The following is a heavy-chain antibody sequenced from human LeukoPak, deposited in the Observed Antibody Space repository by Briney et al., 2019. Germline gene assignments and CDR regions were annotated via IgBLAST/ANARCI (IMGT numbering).Heavy chain of an antibody. D-gene: IGHD1-1*01. CDR3: ARANDHRRKKYYYYYMDV. CDR1: GGTFSSYA. CDR2: IIPIFGTA. J-gene: IGHJ6*03. Sequence: GASVKVSCKASGGTFSSYAISWVRQAPGQGLEWMGGIIPIFGTANYAQKFQGRVTITADESTSTAYMELSSLRSEDTAVYYCARANDHRRKKYYYYYMDVWGKGTTVTVSS. V-gene: IGHV1-69*01.